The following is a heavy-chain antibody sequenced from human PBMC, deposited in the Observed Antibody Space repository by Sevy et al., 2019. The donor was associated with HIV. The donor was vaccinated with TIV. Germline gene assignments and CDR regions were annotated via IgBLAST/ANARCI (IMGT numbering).Heavy chain of an antibody. J-gene: IGHJ4*02. CDR1: GFTFSNAW. CDR2: IKSKTDGGTT. D-gene: IGHD3-3*01. CDR3: TTDTYYDFWSCYYIGGG. Sequence: GGSLRLSCAASGFTFSNAWMSWVRQAPGKGLEWVGRIKSKTDGGTTDYAAPVKGRFTISRDDSKNTLYLQMNSLKTEDTAVYYCTTDTYYDFWSCYYIGGGRGQGTLVTVSS. V-gene: IGHV3-15*01.